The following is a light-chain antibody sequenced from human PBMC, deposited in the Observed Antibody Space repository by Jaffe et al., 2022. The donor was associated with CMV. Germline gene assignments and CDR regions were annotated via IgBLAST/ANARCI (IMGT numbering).Light chain of an antibody. CDR3: QQYNSYSRT. CDR2: KAS. J-gene: IGKJ1*01. V-gene: IGKV1-5*03. CDR1: QSISSS. Sequence: DIQMTQSPSTLSASVGDRVTITCRASQSISSSLAWYQQKPGKAPKLLIYKASNLEIGVSSRFSGSGSGTEFTLTISSLQPDDIATYHCQQYNSYSRTFGQGTKVEIK.